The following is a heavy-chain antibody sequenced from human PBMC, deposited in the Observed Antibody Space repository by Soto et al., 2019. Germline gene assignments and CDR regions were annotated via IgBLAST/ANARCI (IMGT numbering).Heavy chain of an antibody. Sequence: GGSLRLSCAASGFTFSSYGMHWVRQAPGKGLEWVAVIWYDGSNKYYADSVKGRFTISRDNSKNTLYLQMNSLRAEDTAVYYCARDGRAATDPDYWGQGTLVTVSS. J-gene: IGHJ4*02. D-gene: IGHD2-15*01. V-gene: IGHV3-33*01. CDR2: IWYDGSNK. CDR1: GFTFSSYG. CDR3: ARDGRAATDPDY.